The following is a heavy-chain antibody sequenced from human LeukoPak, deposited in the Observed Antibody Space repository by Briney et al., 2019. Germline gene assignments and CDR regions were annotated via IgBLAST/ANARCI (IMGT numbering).Heavy chain of an antibody. CDR3: AKDPDY. Sequence: GGSLRLSCAASGFTFGTFWMHWVRQAPGKGLVWVSRINTDGSDTTYADSVKGRFTISRDNAKNSLYLQMNSLRAEDTALYYCAKDPDYWGQGTLVTVSS. J-gene: IGHJ4*02. CDR1: GFTFGTFW. CDR2: INTDGSDT. V-gene: IGHV3-74*01.